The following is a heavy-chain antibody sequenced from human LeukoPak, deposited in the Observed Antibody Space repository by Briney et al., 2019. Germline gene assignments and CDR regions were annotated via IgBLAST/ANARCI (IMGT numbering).Heavy chain of an antibody. D-gene: IGHD5-18*01. CDR3: VRSYSTEAVFDY. J-gene: IGHJ4*02. Sequence: SETLSLTCTVSSGSVSGNYWSWIRQPPGKGLEWIAYIHSTGSTDYNPILKSRVTMSIDTSKNQFSLRLTSVTAADTAVYYCVRSYSTEAVFDYWGQGILVTVSS. CDR2: IHSTGST. CDR1: SGSVSGNY. V-gene: IGHV4-59*02.